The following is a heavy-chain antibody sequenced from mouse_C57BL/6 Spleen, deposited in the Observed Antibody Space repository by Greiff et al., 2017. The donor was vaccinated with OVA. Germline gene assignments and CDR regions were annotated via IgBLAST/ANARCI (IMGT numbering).Heavy chain of an antibody. CDR2: INPSNGGT. Sequence: QVQLQQSGPELVKPGASVKLSCKASGYTFTSYWMHWVKQRPGQGLEWIGNINPSNGGTNYNEKFKSKATLTVDKSSSTAYMQLSSLTSEDSAVYYCARPYSNYGWFAYWGQGTLVTVSA. V-gene: IGHV1-53*01. CDR3: ARPYSNYGWFAY. J-gene: IGHJ3*01. CDR1: GYTFTSYW. D-gene: IGHD2-5*01.